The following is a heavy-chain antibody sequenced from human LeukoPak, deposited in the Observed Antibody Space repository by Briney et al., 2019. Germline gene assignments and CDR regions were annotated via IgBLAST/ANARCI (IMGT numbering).Heavy chain of an antibody. J-gene: IGHJ6*02. V-gene: IGHV3-23*01. CDR2: IGTTDGST. CDR3: ARKHLQTPFVFLDV. D-gene: IGHD2/OR15-2a*01. Sequence: GGSLRLSCAASGFTFSNYAMSWVRQAPEKGLEWVSHIGTTDGSTFYADSVKGRFTISRDNSKNTLYLQMNSLRAEDTAVYFCARKHLQTPFVFLDVWGQGTTVTVSS. CDR1: GFTFSNYA.